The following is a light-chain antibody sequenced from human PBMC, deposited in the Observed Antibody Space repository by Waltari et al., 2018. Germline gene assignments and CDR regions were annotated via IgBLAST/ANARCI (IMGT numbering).Light chain of an antibody. CDR3: QQFLNYPYT. CDR2: AAS. Sequence: DIQLTQSPSSLSASVGDRVTITCRASQSLSRWLACYQHQPGKAPRLLISAASTLESGVPSRFSGSGAEAEFTRTSSILQPGDFATYDCQQFLNYPYTFGQGTKVES. CDR1: QSLSRW. J-gene: IGKJ2*01. V-gene: IGKV1-5*03.